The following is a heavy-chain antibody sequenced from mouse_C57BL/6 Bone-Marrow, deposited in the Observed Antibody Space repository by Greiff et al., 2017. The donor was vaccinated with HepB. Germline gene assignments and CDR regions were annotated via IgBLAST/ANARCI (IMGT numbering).Heavy chain of an antibody. D-gene: IGHD2-1*01. Sequence: QVQLQQPGAELVKPGASVKLSCKASGYTFTSYWMNWVKQRPGQGLEWIGMIDADSGSTNYNEKFKSKATLTVDKSSSTAYMQLSSLTSEDSAVYYCARGNHYYAMDYWGQGTSVTVSS. J-gene: IGHJ4*01. CDR1: GYTFTSYW. CDR2: IDADSGST. CDR3: ARGNHYYAMDY. V-gene: IGHV1-64*01.